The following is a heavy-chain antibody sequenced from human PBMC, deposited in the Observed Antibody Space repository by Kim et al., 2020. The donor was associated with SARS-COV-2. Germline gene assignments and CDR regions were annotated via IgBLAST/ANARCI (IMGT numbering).Heavy chain of an antibody. V-gene: IGHV3-30-3*01. CDR3: ARPGSAVPFDR. Sequence: GGSLRLSCAGSGFSFSTHALHWVRQAPGKGPEWVAVISFDGGNINYADAVKGRFSISRDNSKNTLFLQMNNLRREDTAVYFCARPGSAVPFDRWGQGALV. J-gene: IGHJ4*02. CDR1: GFSFSTHA. CDR2: ISFDGGNI. D-gene: IGHD6-19*01.